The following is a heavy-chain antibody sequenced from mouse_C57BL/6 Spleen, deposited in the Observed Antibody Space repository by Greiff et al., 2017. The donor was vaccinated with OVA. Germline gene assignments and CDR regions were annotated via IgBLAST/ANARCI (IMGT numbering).Heavy chain of an antibody. V-gene: IGHV5-17*01. CDR3: ARMVGH. Sequence: EVQVVESGGGLVKPGGSLKLSCAASGFTFSDYGMHWVRQAPEKGLEWVAYISSGSSTIYYADTVKGRFTISRDNAKNTLFLQMTSLRSEDTAMYYCARMVGHWGQGTLVTVSA. D-gene: IGHD1-1*02. CDR1: GFTFSDYG. CDR2: ISSGSSTI. J-gene: IGHJ3*01.